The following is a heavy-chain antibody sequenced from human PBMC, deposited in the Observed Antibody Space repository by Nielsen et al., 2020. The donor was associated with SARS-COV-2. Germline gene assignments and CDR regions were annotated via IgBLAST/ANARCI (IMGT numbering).Heavy chain of an antibody. J-gene: IGHJ5*02. Sequence: GESLKISCAASGFTFSSYWMSWVRQAPGKGLEWVANIKQDGSEKYYVDSVKGRFTISRDNAKNSLYLQMNSLRAEDTAVYYCARDKDRSIPGGFDPWGQGTLVTVSS. V-gene: IGHV3-7*03. CDR3: ARDKDRSIPGGFDP. CDR1: GFTFSSYW. D-gene: IGHD1-14*01. CDR2: IKQDGSEK.